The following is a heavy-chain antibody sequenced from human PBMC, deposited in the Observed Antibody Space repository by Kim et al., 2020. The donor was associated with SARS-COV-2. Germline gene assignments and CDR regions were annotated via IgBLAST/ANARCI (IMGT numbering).Heavy chain of an antibody. Sequence: ASVKVSCKASGYTFTTYGISWVRQAPGQGLEWMGWISAYNGNTNYAQRLQGRGTMTIDTSTNTAYMELRSLRSDDTAVYYCGRGHYDTSRHPVAYWGQGTLVTVSS. CDR1: GYTFTTYG. CDR2: ISAYNGNT. J-gene: IGHJ4*02. D-gene: IGHD3-22*01. CDR3: GRGHYDTSRHPVAY. V-gene: IGHV1-18*04.